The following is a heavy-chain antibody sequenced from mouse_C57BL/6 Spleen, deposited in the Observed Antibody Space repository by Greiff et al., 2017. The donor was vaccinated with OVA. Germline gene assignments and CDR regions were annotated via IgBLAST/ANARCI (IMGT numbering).Heavy chain of an antibody. CDR1: GYTFTSYW. Sequence: EVQLKQSGTVLARPGASVKMSCKTSGYTFTSYWMHWVKQRPGQGLEWIGAIYPGNSDTSYNQKFKGKAKLTAVTSASTAYMELSSLTNEDSAVYYCTKRDDGYYVDYAMDYWGQGTSVTVSS. CDR2: IYPGNSDT. CDR3: TKRDDGYYVDYAMDY. D-gene: IGHD2-3*01. V-gene: IGHV1-5*01. J-gene: IGHJ4*01.